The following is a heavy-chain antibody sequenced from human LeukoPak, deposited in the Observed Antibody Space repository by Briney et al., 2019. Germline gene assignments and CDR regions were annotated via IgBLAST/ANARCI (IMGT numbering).Heavy chain of an antibody. Sequence: QPGGSLRLSCAASGFTFSSYEMNWVRQAPGKGLEWVSYISSSGSTIYYADSVKGRFTISRDNAKNSLYLQMNSLRAEDTAVYYCARGYNNYGYVFDIWGQGTVVTVSS. CDR2: ISSSGSTI. D-gene: IGHD4-11*01. CDR3: ARGYNNYGYVFDI. CDR1: GFTFSSYE. V-gene: IGHV3-48*03. J-gene: IGHJ3*02.